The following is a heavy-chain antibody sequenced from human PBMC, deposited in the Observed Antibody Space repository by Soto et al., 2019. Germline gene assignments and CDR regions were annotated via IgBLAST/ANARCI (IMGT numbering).Heavy chain of an antibody. CDR2: IIPIFGTA. J-gene: IGHJ6*02. D-gene: IGHD2-2*01. CDR1: GGTFSSYA. Sequence: ASVKVSCKASGGTFSSYAISWVRQAPGQGLEWMGGIIPIFGTANYAQKFQGRATITADESTSTAYMELSSLRSEDTAVYYCARVPSAGYCSSTSCYGGYYYYGMDVWGQGTTVTVSS. V-gene: IGHV1-69*13. CDR3: ARVPSAGYCSSTSCYGGYYYYGMDV.